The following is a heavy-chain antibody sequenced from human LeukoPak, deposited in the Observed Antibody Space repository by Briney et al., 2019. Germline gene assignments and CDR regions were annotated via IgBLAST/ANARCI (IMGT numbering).Heavy chain of an antibody. CDR1: GGSISSYY. CDR2: IYYSGST. CDR3: ARATANYGGNSGWFDP. V-gene: IGHV4-59*01. D-gene: IGHD4-23*01. J-gene: IGHJ5*02. Sequence: ASETLSPTCTVSGGSISSYYWSWIRQPPGKGLEWIGYIYYSGSTNYNPSLKSRVTISVDTSKNQFSLKLSSVTAADTAVYYCARATANYGGNSGWFDPWGQGTLVTVSS.